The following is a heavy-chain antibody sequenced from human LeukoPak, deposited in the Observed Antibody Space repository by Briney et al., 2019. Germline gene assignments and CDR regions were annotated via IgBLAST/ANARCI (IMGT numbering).Heavy chain of an antibody. CDR2: ISSSDNTI. J-gene: IGHJ4*02. V-gene: IGHV3-48*04. D-gene: IGHD4-23*01. CDR1: GFTFSSYG. Sequence: PGGSLRLSCAASGFTFSSYGMHWLRQAPGKGLEWVSYISSSDNTIYYADSVKGRFTISRDNAKNSLYLQMNSLRAEDTAVYYCARDYGGSSPFDYWGQGTLVTVSS. CDR3: ARDYGGSSPFDY.